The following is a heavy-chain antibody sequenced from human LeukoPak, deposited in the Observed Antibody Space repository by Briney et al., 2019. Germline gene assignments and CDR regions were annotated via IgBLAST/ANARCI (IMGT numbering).Heavy chain of an antibody. CDR2: ISYDGSNK. D-gene: IGHD1-1*01. CDR1: GFTFSSYA. J-gene: IGHJ6*02. CDR3: ARDPGGGYSSPRDYYYGMDV. Sequence: GGSLRLSCAASGFTFSSYAMHWARQAPGKGLEGVAVISYDGSNKYYADSVKGRFTISRDNSKNTLYLQMNSLRAEDTAVYYCARDPGGGYSSPRDYYYGMDVWGQGTTVTVSS. V-gene: IGHV3-30-3*01.